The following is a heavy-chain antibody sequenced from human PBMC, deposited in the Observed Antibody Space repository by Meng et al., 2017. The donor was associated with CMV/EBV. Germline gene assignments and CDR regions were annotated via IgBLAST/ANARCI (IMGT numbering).Heavy chain of an antibody. D-gene: IGHD2-2*01. CDR2: INPNSGGT. CDR1: GYTFTGYY. J-gene: IGHJ6*02. Sequence: ASVKVSCKASGYTFTGYYMHWVRQAPGQGLEWMGWINPNSGGTNYAQKFQARVTMTRDTSISTAYMELSRLRSDDTAVYYCARESTYCSSTSCYYYYGMDVWGQGTTVTVSS. CDR3: ARESTYCSSTSCYYYYGMDV. V-gene: IGHV1-2*02.